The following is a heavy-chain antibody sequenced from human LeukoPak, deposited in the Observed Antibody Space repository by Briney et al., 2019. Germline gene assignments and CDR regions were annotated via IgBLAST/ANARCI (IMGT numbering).Heavy chain of an antibody. CDR1: GGSISSSSYY. CDR3: AKSGGYGLIDY. CDR2: IFSSGST. D-gene: IGHD1-26*01. V-gene: IGHV4-39*01. Sequence: SETLSLTCTVSGGSISSSSYYWGWIRQPPGKGLEWIGSIFSSGSTYYNTSLQSRVTISIETSKNQISLRLKSVTAADTAMYYCAKSGGYGLIDYWGQGTLVTVSS. J-gene: IGHJ4*02.